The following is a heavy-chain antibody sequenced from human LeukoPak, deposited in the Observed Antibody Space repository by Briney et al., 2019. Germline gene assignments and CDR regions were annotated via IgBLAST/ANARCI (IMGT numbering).Heavy chain of an antibody. V-gene: IGHV3-23*01. J-gene: IGHJ5*02. CDR3: VRLPSPQYSNWLDP. CDR1: GFTFSSYA. D-gene: IGHD2-15*01. CDR2: ISGSGGST. Sequence: GGSLRLSCAASGFTFSSYAMSWVHQAPGKGLEWVSAISGSGGSTYYADSAKGRFTISRDNSKNTLYLQMNSLRAEDTAVYYCVRLPSPQYSNWLDPWGQGTLVTVSS.